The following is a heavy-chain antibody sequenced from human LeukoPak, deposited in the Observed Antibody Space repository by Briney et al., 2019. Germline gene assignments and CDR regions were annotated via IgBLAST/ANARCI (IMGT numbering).Heavy chain of an antibody. D-gene: IGHD3-10*01. V-gene: IGHV3-7*01. Sequence: GGSLRLSCAASGLTFSEHWMTWVRQAPGKGLEWVATIKQDGSEKYYLDSVKGRFTISRDNAKSSLYLQLNSLRAEDTAVYYCARDRVYYYGSGSPLDYWGQGTLVTVSS. CDR3: ARDRVYYYGSGSPLDY. CDR2: IKQDGSEK. CDR1: GLTFSEHW. J-gene: IGHJ4*02.